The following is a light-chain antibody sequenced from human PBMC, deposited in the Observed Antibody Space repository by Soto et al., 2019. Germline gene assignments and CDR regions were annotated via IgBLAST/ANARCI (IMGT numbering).Light chain of an antibody. CDR3: QSYDSTLSARYV. CDR2: GTI. J-gene: IGLJ1*01. Sequence: QSVLTQPPSVSGAPGQRVTISCTGSSCNSGAGYDVHWYQQRPETAPKLLIFGTINRPSGVPDRFSGSKSGTSASLAITGLQAEDEGDYYCQSYDSTLSARYVSGTGTKVTVL. V-gene: IGLV1-40*01. CDR1: SCNSGAGYD.